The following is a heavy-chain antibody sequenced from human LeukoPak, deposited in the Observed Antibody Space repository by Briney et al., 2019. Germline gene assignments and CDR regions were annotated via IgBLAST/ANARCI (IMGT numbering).Heavy chain of an antibody. J-gene: IGHJ4*02. Sequence: GASVKVSCKASGYTFTGYYMHWVRQAPGQGLEWMGRINPNSGGTNYAQKFQGRITMTRDTSISTAYMELSRLRSDDTAVYYCARADEWLVIFDYWGQGTLVTVSS. CDR3: ARADEWLVIFDY. V-gene: IGHV1-2*06. D-gene: IGHD6-19*01. CDR1: GYTFTGYY. CDR2: INPNSGGT.